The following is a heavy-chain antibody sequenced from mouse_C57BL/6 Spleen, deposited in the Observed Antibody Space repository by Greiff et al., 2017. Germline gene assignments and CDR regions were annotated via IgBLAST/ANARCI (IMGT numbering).Heavy chain of an antibody. Sequence: EVQLQQSGPVLVKPGASVKMSCKASGYTFTDYYMNWVKQSPGKSLEWIGVINPYNGGTSYNQKFKGKATLTVDKSSSTAYMELNSLTSEDSAVYYCGSNGDGYYLAGFACWGQGTPGTVAA. CDR1: GYTFTDYY. J-gene: IGHJ3*01. CDR3: GSNGDGYYLAGFAC. D-gene: IGHD2-3*01. V-gene: IGHV1-19*01. CDR2: INPYNGGT.